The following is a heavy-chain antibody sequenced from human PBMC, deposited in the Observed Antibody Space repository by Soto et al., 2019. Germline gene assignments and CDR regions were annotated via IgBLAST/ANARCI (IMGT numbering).Heavy chain of an antibody. D-gene: IGHD6-6*01. J-gene: IGHJ6*02. CDR3: ARLTKQLGGDYYGMDV. V-gene: IGHV4-39*01. CDR2: IYYSGST. CDR1: GGSISSSSYY. Sequence: PSETLSLTCTVSGGSISSSSYYWGWIRQPPGKGLEWIGSIYYSGSTYYNPSLKSRVTISVDTSKNQFSLKLSSVTAADTAVYYCARLTKQLGGDYYGMDVWGQGTTVTVSS.